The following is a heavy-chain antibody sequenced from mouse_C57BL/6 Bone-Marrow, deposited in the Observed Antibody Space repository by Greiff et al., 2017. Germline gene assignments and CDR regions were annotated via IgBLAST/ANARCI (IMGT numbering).Heavy chain of an antibody. CDR3: ARANYGFVY. V-gene: IGHV5-4*01. CDR2: ISDGGSYT. D-gene: IGHD1-1*01. CDR1: GFTFSSYA. Sequence: EVLRVESGGGLVKPGGSLKLSCAASGFTFSSYAMSWVRQTPGQRLEWIGTISDGGSYTYYPENVKGRFTISRDNAQNTLYLQLSHLKSEDTALYYCARANYGFVYGGQGQLATVSA. J-gene: IGHJ3*01.